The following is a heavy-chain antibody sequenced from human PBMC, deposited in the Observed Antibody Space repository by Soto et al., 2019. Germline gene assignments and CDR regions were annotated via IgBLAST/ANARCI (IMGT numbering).Heavy chain of an antibody. Sequence: PGESLKISCKGSGYSFTSYWIGWVRQXPGKGLEWMGIIYPGDSDTRYSPSFQGQVTISADKSISTAYLQWSSLKASDTAMYYCARHTPPPLHGARWFDPWGQGTLVTVSS. V-gene: IGHV5-51*01. CDR1: GYSFTSYW. CDR2: IYPGDSDT. CDR3: ARHTPPPLHGARWFDP. J-gene: IGHJ5*02.